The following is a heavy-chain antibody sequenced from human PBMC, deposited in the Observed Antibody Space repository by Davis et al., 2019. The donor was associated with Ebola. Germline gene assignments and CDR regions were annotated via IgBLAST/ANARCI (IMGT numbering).Heavy chain of an antibody. D-gene: IGHD5-12*01. J-gene: IGHJ3*02. V-gene: IGHV1-46*03. Sequence: AASVKVSCKASGYTFTNYAMNWVRQAPGQGLEWMGMINPNDGRTIYAQKFQGRVTVTRDTSTTTVNMDLSSLRSEDTALYYCTTPGGQDSGYDVFDIWGQGQWSPSLQ. CDR2: INPNDGRT. CDR3: TTPGGQDSGYDVFDI. CDR1: GYTFTNYA.